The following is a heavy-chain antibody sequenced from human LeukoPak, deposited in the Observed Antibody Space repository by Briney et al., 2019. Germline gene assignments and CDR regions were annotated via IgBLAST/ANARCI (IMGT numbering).Heavy chain of an antibody. J-gene: IGHJ5*02. CDR3: ARDPGGPYGYCSGGSCYSPDNWFDP. V-gene: IGHV1-18*01. CDR2: MNPNSGNT. Sequence: GASVKVSCKASGYTFTSYDINWVRQATGQGLEWMGWMNPNSGNTNYAQKLQGRVTMTTDTSTSTAYMELRSLRSDDTAVYYCARDPGGPYGYCSGGSCYSPDNWFDPWGQGTLVTVSS. D-gene: IGHD2-15*01. CDR1: GYTFTSYD.